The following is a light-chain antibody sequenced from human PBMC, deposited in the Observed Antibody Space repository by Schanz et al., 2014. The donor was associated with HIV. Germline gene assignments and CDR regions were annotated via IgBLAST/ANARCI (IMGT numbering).Light chain of an antibody. CDR3: HQRSNWPRT. Sequence: EIVLTQSPGTLSLSPGERATLSCRASQSVTTQLAWYQQKPGQAPRLLIYDASNRATGIPARFSGSGSGTDFTLTISSLEPEDFAVYYCHQRSNWPRTFGQGTKVEIK. CDR1: QSVTTQ. V-gene: IGKV3-11*01. CDR2: DAS. J-gene: IGKJ1*01.